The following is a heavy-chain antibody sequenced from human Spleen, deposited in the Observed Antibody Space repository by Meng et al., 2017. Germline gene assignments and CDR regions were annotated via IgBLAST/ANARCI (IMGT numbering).Heavy chain of an antibody. CDR3: ARGPTTMAHDFDY. Sequence: QGQLRQWGAGLLKPSETLSLTCAVYGGTFSGYYWTWIRQSPGKGLEWIGEINHSGSTNYNSSLKSRVTISVDTSKNQFSLKLTSVTAADTAVYYCARGPTTMAHDFDYWGQGTLVTVSS. V-gene: IGHV4-34*01. CDR2: INHSGST. D-gene: IGHD4-11*01. J-gene: IGHJ4*02. CDR1: GGTFSGYY.